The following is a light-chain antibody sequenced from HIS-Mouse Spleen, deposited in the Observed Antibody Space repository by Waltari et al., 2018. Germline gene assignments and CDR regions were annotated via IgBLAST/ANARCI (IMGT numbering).Light chain of an antibody. CDR3: MIWHSSPG. CDR2: YKSDSDK. V-gene: IGLV5-45*02. CDR1: SGINVGTYR. J-gene: IGLJ2*01. Sequence: QAVLTQPSSLSASPGASASLTCTLRSGINVGTYRIYWYQQKPGSPPQYLLKYKSDSDKQQGSGVPSRFSGSKDASANAGIFLISGLQSEDEADYYCMIWHSSPGFGGGTKLTVL.